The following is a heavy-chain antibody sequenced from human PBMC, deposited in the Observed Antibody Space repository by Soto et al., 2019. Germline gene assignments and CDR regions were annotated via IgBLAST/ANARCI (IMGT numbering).Heavy chain of an antibody. Sequence: GGSLRLSCAASGFTFSSYGMHWVRQAPGKGLEWVAVIWYDGSNKYYADSVKGRFTISRDNSKNTLYLQMNSLRAEDTAVYYCARDGWYYYGSGSLGLYGMDVWGQGTTVTVSS. D-gene: IGHD3-10*01. J-gene: IGHJ6*02. CDR3: ARDGWYYYGSGSLGLYGMDV. CDR2: IWYDGSNK. V-gene: IGHV3-33*01. CDR1: GFTFSSYG.